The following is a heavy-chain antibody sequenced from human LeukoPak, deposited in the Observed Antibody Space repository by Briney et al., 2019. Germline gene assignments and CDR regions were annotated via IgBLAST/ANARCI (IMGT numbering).Heavy chain of an antibody. V-gene: IGHV3-21*01. J-gene: IGHJ6*03. CDR3: ARDYFDSSDHPQTYYYYYTDV. D-gene: IGHD3-22*01. Sequence: GGSLRLSCAASGFTFSRYSMNWVRQAPGKGLEWVASISSTSTFIYSADSVKGRFTISRDTAKNSLFLQMNSLRAEDTAIYYCARDYFDSSDHPQTYYYYYTDVWGKGTTVTVSS. CDR2: ISSTSTFI. CDR1: GFTFSRYS.